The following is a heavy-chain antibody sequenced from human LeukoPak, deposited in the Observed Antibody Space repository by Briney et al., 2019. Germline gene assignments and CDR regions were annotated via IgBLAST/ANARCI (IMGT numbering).Heavy chain of an antibody. Sequence: PGGSLRLSCAASGFTFSSYWMSWVRQAPGKGLEWVANIKQDGSEKYYVDSVKGRFTISRDNAKNSLYLQMNSLRAEDTAVYYCARPYSGGWDPTDYWGQGTLVTVSA. V-gene: IGHV3-7*01. D-gene: IGHD6-19*01. CDR1: GFTFSSYW. CDR3: ARPYSGGWDPTDY. CDR2: IKQDGSEK. J-gene: IGHJ4*02.